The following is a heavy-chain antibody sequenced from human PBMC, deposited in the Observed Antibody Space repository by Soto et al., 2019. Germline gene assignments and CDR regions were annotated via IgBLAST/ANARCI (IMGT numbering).Heavy chain of an antibody. CDR3: ARFEVGYSGFDSRDWFDP. J-gene: IGHJ5*02. D-gene: IGHD5-12*01. V-gene: IGHV4-31*03. CDR1: GGSISSGGYY. Sequence: SETLSLTCTVSGGSISSGGYYWSWIRQHPGKGLEWIGYIYYSGSTYYNPSLKSRVTISVDTSKNQFSLKLSSVTAADTAVYYCARFEVGYSGFDSRDWFDPWGQGTLVTVSS. CDR2: IYYSGST.